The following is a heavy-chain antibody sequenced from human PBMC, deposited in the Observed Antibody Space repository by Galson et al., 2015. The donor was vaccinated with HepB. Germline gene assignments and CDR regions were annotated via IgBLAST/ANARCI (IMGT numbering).Heavy chain of an antibody. D-gene: IGHD1-26*01. J-gene: IGHJ4*02. CDR1: TFIFSTYI. V-gene: IGHV3-48*04. Sequence: SLRLSCAAYTFIFSTYIMNWVRQAPGKGLEWISYISSGSTTIYYADSVKGRFPISRDNAKNSLYLQMSRLRAEDTALYYCARGSWERWALPDYWGQGSLVTVSS. CDR2: ISSGSTTI. CDR3: ARGSWERWALPDY.